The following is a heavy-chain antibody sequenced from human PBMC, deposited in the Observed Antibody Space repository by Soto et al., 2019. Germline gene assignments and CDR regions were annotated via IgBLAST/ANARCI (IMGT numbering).Heavy chain of an antibody. V-gene: IGHV3-48*03. CDR3: AREVTTPGV. D-gene: IGHD1-1*01. CDR1: GFIFSSYE. J-gene: IGHJ6*02. CDR2: ISDSGSTI. Sequence: ELQLVESGGGVVQTGGSLSLSCTASGFIFSSYEMNWVRQAPGKGLEWISYISDSGSTIHYADSVKARFTISRDNGKKSLYLQMTGLRAEDTAVYYCAREVTTPGVWGQGTAVTVSS.